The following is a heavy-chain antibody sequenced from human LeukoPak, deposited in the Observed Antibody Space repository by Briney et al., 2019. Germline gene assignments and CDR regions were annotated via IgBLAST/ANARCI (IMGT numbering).Heavy chain of an antibody. V-gene: IGHV3-43*02. CDR2: ISGDAVSS. J-gene: IGHJ4*02. D-gene: IGHD5-24*01. Sequence: PGGSLRLSCAASGFXFDDYAIHWVRQVPGRGQEWVSLISGDAVSSFYADSVRGRFTISRDNNNNSLSLQMHSLTSEDTAFYYCAREQFSHTSNFFDNWGQGILVTVSS. CDR1: GFXFDDYA. CDR3: AREQFSHTSNFFDN.